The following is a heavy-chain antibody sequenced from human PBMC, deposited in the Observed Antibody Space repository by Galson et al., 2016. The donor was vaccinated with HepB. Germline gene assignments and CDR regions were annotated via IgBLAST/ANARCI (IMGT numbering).Heavy chain of an antibody. J-gene: IGHJ4*02. V-gene: IGHV4-39*01. CDR2: IYYSGST. CDR1: GGSISSSFHY. D-gene: IGHD6-6*01. Sequence: SETLSLTCTVSGGSISSSFHYWGWIRQPPGKGLEWIGSIYYSGSTYYNPSLKSRVTISMHTSNHQLSLKLSSVTAADTAVYYCARLGHSSSSGVRYWGQGTLVTVSA. CDR3: ARLGHSSSSGVRY.